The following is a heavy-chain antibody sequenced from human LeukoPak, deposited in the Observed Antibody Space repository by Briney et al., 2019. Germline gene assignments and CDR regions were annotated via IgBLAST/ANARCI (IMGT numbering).Heavy chain of an antibody. CDR1: GFTFRTYG. CDR2: IGPSGDRT. V-gene: IGHV3-23*01. J-gene: IGHJ4*02. D-gene: IGHD2-8*01. Sequence: GGSLRLSCAASGFTFRTYGMNWVRRAPGKGLELVSGIGPSGDRTYYVDSVKGRFTISRDNTKNAVYLQMSSLRADDTAVYYCANRMNFDYWGQGTLVTVSS. CDR3: ANRMNFDY.